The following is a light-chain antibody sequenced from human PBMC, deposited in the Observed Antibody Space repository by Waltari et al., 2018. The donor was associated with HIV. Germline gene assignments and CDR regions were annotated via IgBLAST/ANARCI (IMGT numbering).Light chain of an antibody. CDR2: GAS. J-gene: IGKJ2*01. V-gene: IGKV1-9*01. CDR3: QQINSYPYT. CDR1: QGINSY. Sequence: IQLTQSPSFLSASVGDRVTITCRASQGINSYLAWYQQKPGTAPNLLIYGASTLQGGVPSRFSGSGSGTEFTLTISSLQPEDFATYYCQQINSYPYTFGQGTKLEIK.